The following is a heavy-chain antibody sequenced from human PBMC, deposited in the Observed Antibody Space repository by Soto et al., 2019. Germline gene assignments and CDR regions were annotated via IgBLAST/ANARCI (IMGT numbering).Heavy chain of an antibody. D-gene: IGHD3-16*02. V-gene: IGHV3-30*18. J-gene: IGHJ3*02. Sequence: GGSLRLSCAASGFTFSSYGMHWVRQAPGKGLEWVAVISYDGSNKYYADSVKGRFTISRDNSKNTLYLQMNSLRAEDTAVYYCAKPMSPYDYVWGSYRPAAFDIWGQGTMVTVSS. CDR1: GFTFSSYG. CDR3: AKPMSPYDYVWGSYRPAAFDI. CDR2: ISYDGSNK.